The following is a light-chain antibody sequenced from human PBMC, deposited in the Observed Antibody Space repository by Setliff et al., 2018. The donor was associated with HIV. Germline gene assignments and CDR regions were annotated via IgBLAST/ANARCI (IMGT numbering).Light chain of an antibody. Sequence: QSVLTQPPSVSAAPGQKVTISCSGSSSNIGNNYVSRYQQFPGTAPKLFVYENNKRPSGIPDRVSGSKSGTSATLGITGLQAGDEADYYCGTWDSSLSAPVFGGGTK. CDR3: GTWDSSLSAPV. CDR1: SSNIGNNY. V-gene: IGLV1-51*02. J-gene: IGLJ3*02. CDR2: ENN.